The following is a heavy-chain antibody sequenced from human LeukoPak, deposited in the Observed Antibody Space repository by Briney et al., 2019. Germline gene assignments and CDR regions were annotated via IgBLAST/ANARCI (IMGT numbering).Heavy chain of an antibody. Sequence: GGSLRLSCAASGFTFSSYAMSWVRQAPGKGLEWVSAISGSGGSTYYADSVKGRFTISRDNSKNTLYLQMNSLRAEDTAVYYCAKGTSYLVVGATSYMDVWGKGTTVTVSS. CDR3: AKGTSYLVVGATSYMDV. CDR2: ISGSGGST. CDR1: GFTFSSYA. D-gene: IGHD1-26*01. V-gene: IGHV3-23*01. J-gene: IGHJ6*03.